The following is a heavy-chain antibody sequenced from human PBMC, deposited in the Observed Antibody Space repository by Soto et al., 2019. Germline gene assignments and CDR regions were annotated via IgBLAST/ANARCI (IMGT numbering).Heavy chain of an antibody. Sequence: ETLSLTCAVSGASSNPFFWSWIRQPPGKGLEWIGHIYDRESTNYNPSLKSRVTISLDTSKNQFSLNLSSVTAADTAVYYCASGDSFLFDYWGQGTLVTVSS. CDR1: GASSNPFF. J-gene: IGHJ4*02. V-gene: IGHV4-59*08. CDR2: IYDREST. CDR3: ASGDSFLFDY. D-gene: IGHD3-10*01.